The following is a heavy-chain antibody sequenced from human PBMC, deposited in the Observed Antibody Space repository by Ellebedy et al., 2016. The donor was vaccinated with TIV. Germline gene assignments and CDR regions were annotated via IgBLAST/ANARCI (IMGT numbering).Heavy chain of an antibody. D-gene: IGHD3-10*01. CDR3: ARELLWFGESFYGLDV. V-gene: IGHV1-3*01. CDR2: INAGNGNT. J-gene: IGHJ6*02. CDR1: GYTFTSYA. Sequence: AASVKVSCKASGYTFTSYAMHWVRQAPGQRLEWMGWINAGNGNTKYSQKFQGRVTITRDTSASTAYMELSSLRSDDTAVYYCARELLWFGESFYGLDVWGQGTTVTVSS.